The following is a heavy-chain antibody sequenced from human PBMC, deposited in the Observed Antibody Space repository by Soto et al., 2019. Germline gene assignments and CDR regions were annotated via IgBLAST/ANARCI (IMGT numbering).Heavy chain of an antibody. D-gene: IGHD6-13*01. V-gene: IGHV4-59*01. CDR3: ARYRREAVAGYTLDN. Sequence: SETLSLTCTVSGGSISSNYWTWIRQPPGKGLEWIGYVYNSGSTNYNPSLKSRVTISEDTSKSQSSLKVNSMTAADTAVYYCARYRREAVAGYTLDNWGQGILVTVSS. CDR2: VYNSGST. J-gene: IGHJ4*02. CDR1: GGSISSNY.